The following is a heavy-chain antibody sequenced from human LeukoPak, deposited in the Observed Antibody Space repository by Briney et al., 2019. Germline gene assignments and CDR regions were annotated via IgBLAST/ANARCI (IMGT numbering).Heavy chain of an antibody. CDR1: GGTFSSYA. D-gene: IGHD3-3*01. J-gene: IGHJ5*02. V-gene: IGHV1-69*13. CDR2: IIPIFGTA. CDR3: ARDAGYDFWSGYYNNNWFDP. Sequence: SVKVSCKASGGTFSSYAISRVRQAPGQGLEWMGGIIPIFGTANYAQKFQGRVTITADESTSTAYMELSSLRSQDTAVYYCARDAGYDFWSGYYNNNWFDPWGQGTLVTVSS.